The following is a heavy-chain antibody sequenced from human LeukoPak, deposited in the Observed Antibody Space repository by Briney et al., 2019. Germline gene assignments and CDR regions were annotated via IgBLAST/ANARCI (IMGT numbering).Heavy chain of an antibody. CDR2: ISYDGSNK. Sequence: GRSLRLSCAASGFTFSSYAMHWVRQAPGEGLEWVAVISYDGSNKYYADSVKGRFTISRDNSKNTLYLQMNSLRAEDTAVYYCARATYYYDSSGYHRGVSFDYWGQGTLVTVSS. D-gene: IGHD3-22*01. CDR1: GFTFSSYA. CDR3: ARATYYYDSSGYHRGVSFDY. V-gene: IGHV3-30-3*01. J-gene: IGHJ4*02.